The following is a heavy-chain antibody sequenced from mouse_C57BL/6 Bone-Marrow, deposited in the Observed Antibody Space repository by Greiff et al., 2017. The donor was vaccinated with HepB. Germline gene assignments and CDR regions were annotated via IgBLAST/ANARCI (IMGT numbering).Heavy chain of an antibody. V-gene: IGHV7-3*01. CDR1: GFTFTDYY. D-gene: IGHD2-4*01. CDR2: IRNKANGYTT. CDR3: ARYIRDYDWDYYAMDY. Sequence: DVHLVESGGGLVQPGGSLSLSCAASGFTFTDYYMSWVRQPPGKALEWLGFIRNKANGYTTEYSASVKGRFTISRDNSQSILYLQMNALRAEDSATYYCARYIRDYDWDYYAMDYWGQGTSVTVSS. J-gene: IGHJ4*01.